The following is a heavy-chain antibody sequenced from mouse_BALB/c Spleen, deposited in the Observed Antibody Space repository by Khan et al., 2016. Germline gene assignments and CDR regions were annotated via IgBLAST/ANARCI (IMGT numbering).Heavy chain of an antibody. CDR3: ARGMITTFDY. J-gene: IGHJ2*01. V-gene: IGHV3-2*02. CDR1: GYSITSDYA. CDR2: ISYSDST. Sequence: LQESGPGLVKPSQSLSLTCTVTGYSITSDYAWNWIRQFPGNKLEWMGYISYSDSTNYNPSLKSRISITRDTSKNQFFLQLNSVTTEDTATYYCARGMITTFDYWGQGTTLTVSS. D-gene: IGHD2-4*01.